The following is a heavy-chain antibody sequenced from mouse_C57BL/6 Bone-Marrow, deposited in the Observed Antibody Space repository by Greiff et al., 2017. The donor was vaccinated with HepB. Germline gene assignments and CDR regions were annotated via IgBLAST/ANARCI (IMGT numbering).Heavy chain of an antibody. CDR2: ISSGGSYT. CDR1: GFTFSSYG. J-gene: IGHJ2*01. Sequence: DVKLVESGGDLVKPGGSLKLSCAASGFTFSSYGMSWVRQTPDKRLEWVATISSGGSYTYYPDSVKGRFTISRDNAKNTLYLQMSSLKSEDTAMYYCARQRITTVVAGNFDYWGQGTTLTVSS. D-gene: IGHD1-1*01. CDR3: ARQRITTVVAGNFDY. V-gene: IGHV5-6*02.